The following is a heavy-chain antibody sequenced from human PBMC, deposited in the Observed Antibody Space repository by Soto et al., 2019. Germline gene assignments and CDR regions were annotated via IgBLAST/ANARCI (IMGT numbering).Heavy chain of an antibody. CDR3: ARGGDYDSSGQDWYFDL. CDR1: GGTFSSYA. V-gene: IGHV1-69*13. J-gene: IGHJ2*01. D-gene: IGHD3-22*01. CDR2: IIPIFGTA. Sequence: SVKVSCKASGGTFSSYASSWVRQAPGQGLEWMGGIIPIFGTANYAQKFQGRVTITADESTSTAYMELSSLRSEDTAVYYWARGGDYDSSGQDWYFDLWGRGTLFTVCS.